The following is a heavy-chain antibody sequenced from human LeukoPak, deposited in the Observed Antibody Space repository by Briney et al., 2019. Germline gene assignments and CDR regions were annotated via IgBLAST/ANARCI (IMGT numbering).Heavy chain of an antibody. CDR2: ISYDGSNK. D-gene: IGHD6-19*01. CDR3: ARGLVPFDY. CDR1: GFTFSRYW. V-gene: IGHV3-30*03. Sequence: PGGSLRLSCAASGFTFSRYWMHWVRQAPGKGLEWVAVISYDGSNKYYADSVKGRFTISRDNSKNTLYLQMNSLRPEDTAVYYCARGLVPFDYWGQGTLVTVSS. J-gene: IGHJ4*02.